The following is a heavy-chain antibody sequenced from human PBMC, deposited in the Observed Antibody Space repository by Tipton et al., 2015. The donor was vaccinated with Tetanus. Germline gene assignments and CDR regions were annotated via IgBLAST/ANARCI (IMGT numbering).Heavy chain of an antibody. CDR1: GGSINNNNDF. V-gene: IGHV4-39*01. D-gene: IGHD6-6*01. CDR2: IHYTGST. CDR3: ARRSVSARFDD. J-gene: IGHJ4*02. Sequence: TLSLTCTVSGGSINNNNDFWGWIRQPPGKGLEWIASIHYTGSTYYNPSLKSRVSIFVDTSKNQFSLELTSVTAADTAVYYCARRSVSARFDDWGQGAQVTVSS.